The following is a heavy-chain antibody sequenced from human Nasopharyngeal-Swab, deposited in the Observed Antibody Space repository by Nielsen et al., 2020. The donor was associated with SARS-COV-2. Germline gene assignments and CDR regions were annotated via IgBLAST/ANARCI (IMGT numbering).Heavy chain of an antibody. CDR3: ARGVPNYYGSGDLDY. Sequence: VRQAPGKGLEWVANIKQDGSEKYYVDSVKGRFTISRDNAKNSLYLQMNSLRAEDTAVYYCARGVPNYYGSGDLDYWGQGTLVTVSS. V-gene: IGHV3-7*03. D-gene: IGHD3-10*01. CDR2: IKQDGSEK. J-gene: IGHJ4*02.